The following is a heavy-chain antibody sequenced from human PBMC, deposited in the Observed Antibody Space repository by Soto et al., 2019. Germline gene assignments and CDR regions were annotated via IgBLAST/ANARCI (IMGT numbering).Heavy chain of an antibody. CDR1: GDSITSNSYF. D-gene: IGHD5-18*01. CDR3: ARLSWIQLEYDFDY. V-gene: IGHV4-39*07. CDR2: IYYSGST. J-gene: IGHJ4*02. Sequence: SETLSLTCTVSGDSITSNSYFWAWIRQPPGKGLEWIGSIYYSGSTNYNPSLKSRVTISVDTSKNQFSLKLSSVTAADTAVYYCARLSWIQLEYDFDYWGQGTLVNGSS.